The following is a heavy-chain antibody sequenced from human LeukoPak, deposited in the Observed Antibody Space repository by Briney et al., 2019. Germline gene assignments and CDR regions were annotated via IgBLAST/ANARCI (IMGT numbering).Heavy chain of an antibody. D-gene: IGHD5-18*01. CDR3: ASDQGYSYGYVGAFDI. CDR2: IYYSGST. J-gene: IGHJ3*02. V-gene: IGHV4-59*12. CDR1: GGSISSYY. Sequence: PSETLSLTCTVSGGSISSYYWSWIRQPPGKGLEWIGYIYYSGSTNYNPSLKSRVTISVDRSKNQFSLKLSSVTAADTAVYYCASDQGYSYGYVGAFDIWGQGTMVTVSS.